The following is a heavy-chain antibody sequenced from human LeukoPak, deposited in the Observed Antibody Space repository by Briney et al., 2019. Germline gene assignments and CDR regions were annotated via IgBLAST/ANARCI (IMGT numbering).Heavy chain of an antibody. CDR2: ISGSKTYT. J-gene: IGHJ4*02. CDR1: GFTFSDSY. CDR3: ARGASYCSGGSCSDF. V-gene: IGHV3-11*06. Sequence: GGSLRLSCAASGFTFSDSYMSWIRQAPGKGLEWVSYISGSKTYTNYADSVEGRFTISRDNAKNSLYLQMNSLRAEDTAVYYCARGASYCSGGSCSDFWGQGTLVTVSS. D-gene: IGHD2-15*01.